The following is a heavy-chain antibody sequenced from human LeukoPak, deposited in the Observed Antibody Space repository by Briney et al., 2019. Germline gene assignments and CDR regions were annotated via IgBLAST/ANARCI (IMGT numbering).Heavy chain of an antibody. Sequence: PSETLSLTCTVSGGSISSYYWSWIRQPPGKGLEWIGYIYYSGSTSYNPSLKSRVTISLDTSKNQFSLKLSSVTAADTAVYYCAREYSSSSGHFDFWGQGTLVTVSS. CDR1: GGSISSYY. CDR2: IYYSGST. J-gene: IGHJ4*02. V-gene: IGHV4-59*01. D-gene: IGHD6-6*01. CDR3: AREYSSSSGHFDF.